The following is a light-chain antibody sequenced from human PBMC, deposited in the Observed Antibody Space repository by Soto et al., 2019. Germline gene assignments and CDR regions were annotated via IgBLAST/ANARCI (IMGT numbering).Light chain of an antibody. J-gene: IGLJ7*01. V-gene: IGLV2-23*02. CDR2: EVT. CDR1: SNDVGSYNF. CDR3: CSDAGSSTYV. Sequence: QSALTQPASVSGSPGQSITLSCTRTSNDVGSYNFVSWYQQHPGKAPKVLIYEVTKRPSGVSNRFSGSKSGNTASLTISGLQADDEADYYCCSDAGSSTYVFGSGTQLTVL.